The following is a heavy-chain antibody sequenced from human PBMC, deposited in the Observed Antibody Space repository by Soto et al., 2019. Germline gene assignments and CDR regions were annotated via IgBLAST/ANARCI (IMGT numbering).Heavy chain of an antibody. CDR3: ARSVDP. CDR2: AYYRSKWYN. V-gene: IGHV6-1*01. Sequence: PSQTLSLTCAISGDSVSSSSVTWNWIRQSPSRGLEWLGRAYYRSKWYNDYAESVKSRITINPDTSKNQFSLHLNSVTPEDTAVYYCARSVDPWGQGTLVTVSS. J-gene: IGHJ5*02. CDR1: GDSVSSSSVT.